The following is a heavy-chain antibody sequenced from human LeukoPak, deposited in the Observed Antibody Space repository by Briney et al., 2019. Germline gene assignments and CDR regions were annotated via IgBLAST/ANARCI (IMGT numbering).Heavy chain of an antibody. J-gene: IGHJ6*03. V-gene: IGHV4-61*02. Sequence: SETLSLTCTVSGGSISSGSYYWSWIRQPAGKGLEWIGRIYTSGSTNYNPSLKSRVTISVDTSENQFSLKLSSVTAADTAVYYCARDGVTFYYYYMDVWGKGTTVTVSS. D-gene: IGHD3-3*01. CDR2: IYTSGST. CDR3: ARDGVTFYYYYMDV. CDR1: GGSISSGSYY.